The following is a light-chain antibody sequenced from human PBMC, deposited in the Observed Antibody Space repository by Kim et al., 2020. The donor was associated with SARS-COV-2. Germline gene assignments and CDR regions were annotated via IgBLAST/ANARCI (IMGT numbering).Light chain of an antibody. V-gene: IGLV2-14*03. CDR1: SSDVGGYNY. Sequence: SITISCTGTSSDVGGYNYVSWYQQHPGKAPKLMIYDVYKRPSGVSNRFSGSKSGNTASLTISGLQAEDEADYYCSSYTSTTTVILFGGGTKVTVL. J-gene: IGLJ2*01. CDR2: DVY. CDR3: SSYTSTTTVIL.